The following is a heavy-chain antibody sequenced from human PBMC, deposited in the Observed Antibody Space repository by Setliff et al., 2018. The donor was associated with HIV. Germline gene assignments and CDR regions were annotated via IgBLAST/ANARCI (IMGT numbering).Heavy chain of an antibody. CDR2: IQSTGDT. J-gene: IGHJ5*01. CDR1: GGSVTSGPDN. Sequence: PSETLSLTCTVSGGSVTSGPDNWTWIRQPAGKGLEWIGHIQSTGDTKYSPYLKSRLTMSMDTSSNQFALHLDSVTSADTAVYYCARATQRRTVIQANSIESWGHGILVTVSS. V-gene: IGHV4-61*09. D-gene: IGHD2-21*01. CDR3: ARATQRRTVIQANSIES.